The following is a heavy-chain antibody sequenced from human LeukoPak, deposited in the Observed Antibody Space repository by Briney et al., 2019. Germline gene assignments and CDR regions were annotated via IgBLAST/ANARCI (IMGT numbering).Heavy chain of an antibody. CDR2: ISAYNGNT. D-gene: IGHD2-15*01. Sequence: ASVKVSCKASGYTFTSYGISWVRQAPGQGLEWMGWISAYNGNTNYAQKLQGRVTMTTDTSTSTAYVELRSLRSDDTAVYYCAREVVVAATFFDYWGQGTLVTVSS. J-gene: IGHJ4*02. CDR1: GYTFTSYG. CDR3: AREVVVAATFFDY. V-gene: IGHV1-18*01.